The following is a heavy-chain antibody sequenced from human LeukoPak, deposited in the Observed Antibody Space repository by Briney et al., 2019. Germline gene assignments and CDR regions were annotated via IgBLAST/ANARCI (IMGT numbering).Heavy chain of an antibody. V-gene: IGHV1-2*06. CDR1: GYTFTGYY. CDR3: ARDSGITGTTGAIDY. CDR2: ININSGGT. J-gene: IGHJ4*02. Sequence: ASVKVSCKASGYTFTGYYMHWVRQAPGQGLEWMGRININSGGTSYAQKFQGRVTLTRDTSITTAFMGLSRLRSDDTAVYYCARDSGITGTTGAIDYWGQGTLVTVSS. D-gene: IGHD1-20*01.